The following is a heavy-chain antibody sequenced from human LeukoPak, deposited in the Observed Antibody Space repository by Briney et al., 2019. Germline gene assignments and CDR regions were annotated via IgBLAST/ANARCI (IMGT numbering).Heavy chain of an antibody. J-gene: IGHJ4*02. V-gene: IGHV1-3*01. Sequence: GASVKVSCEASGYTFTSYAMHWVRQAPGQRLEWMGWINAGNGNTKYSQKFQGRVTITRDTSASTAYMELSSLRSEDTAVYYCARGPLTVTTPYYFDYWGQGTLVTVSS. CDR2: INAGNGNT. CDR3: ARGPLTVTTPYYFDY. CDR1: GYTFTSYA. D-gene: IGHD4-17*01.